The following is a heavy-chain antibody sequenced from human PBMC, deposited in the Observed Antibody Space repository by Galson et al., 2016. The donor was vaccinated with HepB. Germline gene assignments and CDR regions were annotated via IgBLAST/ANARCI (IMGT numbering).Heavy chain of an antibody. CDR3: AREGDSGTSHHYYYGMDV. CDR2: IYSAGDT. D-gene: IGHD3-10*01. CDR1: GFTVSNNY. V-gene: IGHV3-53*01. J-gene: IGHJ6*02. Sequence: SLRLSCAASGFTVSNNYMNWVRQAPGKGLEWVSTIYSAGDTYYADSVKGRFLISRDNSKNTLYLQMNSLKAEDTVVYYCAREGDSGTSHHYYYGMDVWGQGTTVTVSS.